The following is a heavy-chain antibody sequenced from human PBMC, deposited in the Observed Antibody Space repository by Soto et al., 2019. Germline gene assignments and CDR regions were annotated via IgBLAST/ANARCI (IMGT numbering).Heavy chain of an antibody. V-gene: IGHV2-5*01. Sequence: QITLKESGPPLVKPTQTLTLTCSFSGFSLSTSGRGVGWIRQPPGKALEWLALIYWNDDERYNPSLKNRVTITKDTYSNQVVLTLTNMDPVDTATYYCAHRGYGDYPRDNWFDPWGQGTLVTVSS. CDR2: IYWNDDE. D-gene: IGHD4-17*01. CDR1: GFSLSTSGRG. CDR3: AHRGYGDYPRDNWFDP. J-gene: IGHJ5*02.